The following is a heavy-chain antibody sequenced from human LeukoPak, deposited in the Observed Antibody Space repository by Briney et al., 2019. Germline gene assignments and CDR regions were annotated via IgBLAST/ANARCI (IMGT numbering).Heavy chain of an antibody. CDR2: INHSGST. J-gene: IGHJ4*02. Sequence: PSETLSLTCAVYGGSFSGYYWSWLRQPPGKGLEWIGEINHSGSTNYNPSLKSRVTISVDTSKNQFSLKLSSVTAADTAVYYCARLRYYYDSSGYYHYGLDYWGQGTLVTVSS. CDR1: GGSFSGYY. CDR3: ARLRYYYDSSGYYHYGLDY. D-gene: IGHD3-22*01. V-gene: IGHV4-34*01.